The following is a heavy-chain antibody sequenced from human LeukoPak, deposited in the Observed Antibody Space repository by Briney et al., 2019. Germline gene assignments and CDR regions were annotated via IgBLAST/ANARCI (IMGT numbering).Heavy chain of an antibody. CDR2: IHYSGST. CDR1: GGSISSSNYY. Sequence: PSETLSLTCTVSGGSISSSNYYWGWIRQPPGKGLEWIGSIHYSGSTYYNPSLKSRVTISVDTSKNQFSLKLSSVTAADTAMYYCARRGPRYSSGFDYWGQGTLVTVSS. V-gene: IGHV4-39*01. CDR3: ARRGPRYSSGFDY. D-gene: IGHD6-19*01. J-gene: IGHJ4*02.